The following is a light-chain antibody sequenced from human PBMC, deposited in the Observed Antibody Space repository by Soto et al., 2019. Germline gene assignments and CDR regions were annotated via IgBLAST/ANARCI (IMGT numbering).Light chain of an antibody. CDR1: QGIGVY. CDR2: AAS. J-gene: IGKJ4*01. CDR3: QKYNSAPLT. Sequence: DIQMTQSPSSLSASLGDRVTITCRASQGIGVYLAWFQPKPGNVPKLLIYAASTLQSGVPSRFSCRGSATDFTLTISSVQAEDGATYYCQKYNSAPLTFGGGTKVEIK. V-gene: IGKV1-27*01.